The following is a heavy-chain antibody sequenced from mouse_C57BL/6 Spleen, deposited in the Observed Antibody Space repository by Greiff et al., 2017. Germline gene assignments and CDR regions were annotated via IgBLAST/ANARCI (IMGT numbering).Heavy chain of an antibody. CDR3: AREGDYDDFDY. CDR1: GYSITSGYY. J-gene: IGHJ2*01. D-gene: IGHD2-4*01. V-gene: IGHV3-6*01. CDR2: ISYDGSN. Sequence: EVQVVESGPGLVKPSQSLSLTCSVTGYSITSGYYWNWIRQFPGNKLEWMGYISYDGSNNYNPSLKNRISITRDTSKNQFFLKLNSVTTEDTATYYCAREGDYDDFDYWGQGTTLTVSS.